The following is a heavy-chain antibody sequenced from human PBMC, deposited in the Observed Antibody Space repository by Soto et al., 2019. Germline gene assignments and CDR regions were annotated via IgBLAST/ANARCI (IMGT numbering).Heavy chain of an antibody. V-gene: IGHV1-8*01. CDR2: MNPNSGNT. CDR3: ARTFRARYCSGGSCYVLGY. D-gene: IGHD2-15*01. Sequence: QVQLVQSGAEVKKPGASVKVSCKASGYTFTSYDINWVRQATGQGLEWMGWMNPNSGNTGYAQKFQGRVTMTRNTSTSTAYMELSSLRFEDTAVYYCARTFRARYCSGGSCYVLGYWGQGTLVTVSS. J-gene: IGHJ4*02. CDR1: GYTFTSYD.